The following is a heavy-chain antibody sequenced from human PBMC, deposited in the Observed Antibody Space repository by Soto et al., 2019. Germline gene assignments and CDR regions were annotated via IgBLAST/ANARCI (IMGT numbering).Heavy chain of an antibody. Sequence: EVQLVESGGGLIQPGGSLRLSCAASGFNVSVNYMNWVRQAPGKGLEWVSVINGGGSTNYADSVRGRFTIARDTSKSTLSIQMNRLRAEDTAVYYCVRENYYYGMDVWGQGTTVIVSS. CDR3: VRENYYYGMDV. V-gene: IGHV3-53*01. CDR1: GFNVSVNY. CDR2: INGGGST. J-gene: IGHJ6*02.